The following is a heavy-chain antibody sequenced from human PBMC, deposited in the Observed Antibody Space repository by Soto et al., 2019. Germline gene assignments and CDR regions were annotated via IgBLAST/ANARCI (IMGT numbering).Heavy chain of an antibody. D-gene: IGHD1-1*01. CDR3: ARDTTGILDY. J-gene: IGHJ4*02. Sequence: AGSLRLSCAASGFNFDNYWMAWVRQAPGKGLEWVANIKQDGSDKNYVDSVKGRFTISRDNAKNSLYLQMNSLRAEDSAVYSCARDTTGILDYWGQGTLVTVSS. V-gene: IGHV3-7*01. CDR1: GFNFDNYW. CDR2: IKQDGSDK.